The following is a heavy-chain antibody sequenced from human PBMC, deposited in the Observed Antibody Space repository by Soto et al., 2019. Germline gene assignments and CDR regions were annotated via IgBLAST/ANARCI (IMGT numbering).Heavy chain of an antibody. CDR2: ISYDGSNK. Sequence: PGGSLRLSCAASGFTFSSYGMHWVRQAPGKGLEWVAVISYDGSNKYYADSVKGRFTISRDNSKNTLYLQMNSLRAEDTAVYYCAKDHGYSGQRWDNWFDPWGQGTLVTVSS. V-gene: IGHV3-30*18. J-gene: IGHJ5*02. CDR1: GFTFSSYG. D-gene: IGHD5-12*01. CDR3: AKDHGYSGQRWDNWFDP.